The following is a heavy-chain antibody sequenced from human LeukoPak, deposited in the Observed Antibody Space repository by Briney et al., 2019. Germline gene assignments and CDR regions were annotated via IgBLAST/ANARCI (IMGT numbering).Heavy chain of an antibody. CDR1: GLTVSSNY. V-gene: IGHV3-53*01. CDR2: IYSGGSP. Sequence: RGSLRLSCAASGLTVSSNYMSWVRQAPGKGLEWVSVIYSGGSPNYAASVKGRFTISRDNSKNTLYLQMNSMRAEDTAVYYCARETSYGDYEGGQVYWGQGTLVTVSS. CDR3: ARETSYGDYEGGQVY. J-gene: IGHJ4*02. D-gene: IGHD4-17*01.